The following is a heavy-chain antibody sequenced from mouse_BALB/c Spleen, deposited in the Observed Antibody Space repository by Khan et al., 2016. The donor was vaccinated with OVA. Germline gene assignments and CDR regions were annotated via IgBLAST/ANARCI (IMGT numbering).Heavy chain of an antibody. CDR3: ALIYYYGSGFDC. V-gene: IGHV1S135*01. Sequence: VQLQQSGPELVKPGASVKVSCKASGYSFTDYNIFWVKQSLGKSLEWIGYIDPYNGGTNYNQKFKGEATLTVDKSSTTAFMHLNSLTSEDSAVYYCALIYYYGSGFDCCGQGTTLTVSS. CDR2: IDPYNGGT. CDR1: GYSFTDYN. J-gene: IGHJ2*01. D-gene: IGHD1-1*01.